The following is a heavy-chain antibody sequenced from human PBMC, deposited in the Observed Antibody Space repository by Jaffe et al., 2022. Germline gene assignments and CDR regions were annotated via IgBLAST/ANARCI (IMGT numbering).Heavy chain of an antibody. Sequence: QVQLQESGPGLVKPSETLSLTCAVSGYSISSGYYWGWIRQPPGKGLEWIGSIYHSGSTYYNPSLKSRVTISVDTSKNQFSLKLSSVTAADTAVYYCARHPETMVRGVIITSWFDPWGQGTLVTVSS. CDR1: GYSISSGYY. J-gene: IGHJ5*02. CDR3: ARHPETMVRGVIITSWFDP. V-gene: IGHV4-38-2*01. D-gene: IGHD3-10*01. CDR2: IYHSGST.